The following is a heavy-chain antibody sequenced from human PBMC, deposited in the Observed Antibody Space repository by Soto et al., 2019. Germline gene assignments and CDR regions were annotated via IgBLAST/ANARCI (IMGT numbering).Heavy chain of an antibody. CDR3: ARRGDYYDSSGYYREYYYYGMDV. Sequence: ASVKVSCKASGGTFSSYAISWVRQAPGQGLEWMGGIIPIFGTANYAQKFQGRVTITADESTSTAYMELSSLRSEDTAVYYCARRGDYYDSSGYYREYYYYGMDVWGQGTTVTVSS. J-gene: IGHJ6*02. CDR1: GGTFSSYA. CDR2: IIPIFGTA. D-gene: IGHD3-22*01. V-gene: IGHV1-69*13.